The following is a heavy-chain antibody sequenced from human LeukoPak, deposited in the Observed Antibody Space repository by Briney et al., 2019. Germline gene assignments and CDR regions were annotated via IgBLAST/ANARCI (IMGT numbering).Heavy chain of an antibody. CDR2: INHSGST. Sequence: SETLSLTCAVYGGSFSGYYWSWIRQPPGKGLEWIGEINHSGSTNYNPSLKSRVTISVDTSKNQFSLKLSSVTAADTAVYYCARGRVVRGVKAYWGQGTLVTVSS. CDR3: ARGRVVRGVKAY. CDR1: GGSFSGYY. J-gene: IGHJ4*02. V-gene: IGHV4-34*01. D-gene: IGHD3-10*01.